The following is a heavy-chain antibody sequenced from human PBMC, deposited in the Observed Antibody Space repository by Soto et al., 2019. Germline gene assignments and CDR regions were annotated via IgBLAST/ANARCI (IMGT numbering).Heavy chain of an antibody. CDR3: ARGLFGQHCLVVLDT. CDR2: TIPMFATA. J-gene: IGHJ5*02. Sequence: QVHLVQSGAEVKKPGSSVKVSCKASGGSFSNYIFAWVRQAPGQGLEWMGGTIPMFATAQYAQKLQGRVTITADESTSTGYMDLTSLTSDDTAGYYCARGLFGQHCLVVLDTWGQGTLFTVSS. V-gene: IGHV1-69*01. CDR1: GGSFSNYI. D-gene: IGHD2-8*02.